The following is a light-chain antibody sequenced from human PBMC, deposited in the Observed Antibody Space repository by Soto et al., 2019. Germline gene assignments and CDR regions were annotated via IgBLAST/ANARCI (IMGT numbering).Light chain of an antibody. V-gene: IGKV3-20*01. CDR3: QQCGSSHTWGYN. J-gene: IGKJ2*01. CDR2: GAS. Sequence: EIVLTQSPGTLSLSPGERATLSCRASQSVSSSYLAWYQQKPGQAPRLLIYGASSRATGIPDRFSGSGSGTESTLTISRLEPEDFAAYYCQQCGSSHTWGYNFGQGIKADI. CDR1: QSVSSSY.